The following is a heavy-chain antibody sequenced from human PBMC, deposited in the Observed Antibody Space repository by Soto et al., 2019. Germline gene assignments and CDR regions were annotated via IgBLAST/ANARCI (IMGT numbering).Heavy chain of an antibody. CDR2: INWNGYSI. J-gene: IGHJ6*02. Sequence: EVQLVESGGGLVNPGRSLRLSCVASGFNFDDHVMNWVRQVPGKGLEWVGHINWNGYSIGYGGSVRGRFTISRDNAQNTLYLQMNSLGPEDTAVYYCARSWSGSTSGRVDVWGQGTTVTVSS. D-gene: IGHD3-3*01. CDR1: GFNFDDHV. V-gene: IGHV3-9*01. CDR3: ARSWSGSTSGRVDV.